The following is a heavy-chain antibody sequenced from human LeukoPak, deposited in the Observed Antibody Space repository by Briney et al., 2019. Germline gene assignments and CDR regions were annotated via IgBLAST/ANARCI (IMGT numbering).Heavy chain of an antibody. CDR1: GFIFSSYG. CDR3: ARGSGYYDSSGYPY. V-gene: IGHV3-30*02. CDR2: IRYDGSRK. J-gene: IGHJ4*02. Sequence: PGGSLRLSCAASGFIFSSYGMHWVRQAPDKGLEWVAFIRYDGSRKYYADSVKGRFTISRDNSKNTLYLQMNGLRAEDTAMYYCARGSGYYDSSGYPYWGQGTLVTVSS. D-gene: IGHD3-22*01.